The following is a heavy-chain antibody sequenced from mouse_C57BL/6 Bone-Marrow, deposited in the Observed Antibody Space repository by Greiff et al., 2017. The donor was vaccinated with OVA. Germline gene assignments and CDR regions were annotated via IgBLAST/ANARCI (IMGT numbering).Heavy chain of an antibody. J-gene: IGHJ4*01. CDR1: GYTFTDYE. D-gene: IGHD1-1*01. V-gene: IGHV1-15*01. Sequence: QVQLQQSGAELVRPGASVTLSCKASGYTFTDYEMHWVKQTPVHGLEWIGAIDPETGGTAYNQKFKGKAILTADQSSSTAYMELRSLTSEDSAVYYCTREEDLRGMDYWGQGTSVTVSS. CDR3: TREEDLRGMDY. CDR2: IDPETGGT.